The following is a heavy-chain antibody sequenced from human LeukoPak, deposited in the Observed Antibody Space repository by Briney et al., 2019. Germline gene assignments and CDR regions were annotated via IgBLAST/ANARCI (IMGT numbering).Heavy chain of an antibody. V-gene: IGHV3-64D*09. Sequence: GRSLRLSCSASGFIISDYAMHWVTQAPGKGLEYVSAISANGGATYHADLVKGRFTISRDTSKNTLYLQMSSLRAEDTAMYHCVKDLYKGDTADWYFFHYWGQGTLVTVSS. CDR2: ISANGGAT. CDR1: GFIISDYA. J-gene: IGHJ4*02. D-gene: IGHD3-9*01. CDR3: VKDLYKGDTADWYFFHY.